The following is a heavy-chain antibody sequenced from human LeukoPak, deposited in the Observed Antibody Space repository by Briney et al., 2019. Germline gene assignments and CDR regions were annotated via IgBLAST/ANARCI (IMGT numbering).Heavy chain of an antibody. CDR2: IGTAGDT. J-gene: IGHJ3*02. V-gene: IGHV3-13*04. CDR1: GFTFSSYD. D-gene: IGHD3-10*01. CDR3: ARRRGSGAFDI. Sequence: GGSLRLSCAASGFTFSSYDMHWVRQATGKGLEWVSAIGTAGDTYYPGSVKGRFTISRENAKNSFYLQMNSLRAGDTAVYYCARRRGSGAFDIWGQGTMVTVSS.